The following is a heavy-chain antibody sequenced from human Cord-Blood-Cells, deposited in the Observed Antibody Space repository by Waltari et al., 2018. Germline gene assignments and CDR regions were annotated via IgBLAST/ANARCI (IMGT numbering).Heavy chain of an antibody. D-gene: IGHD6-13*01. Sequence: WVRQMPGKGLEWMGIIYPGDSDTRYSPSFQGQVTISADKSISTAYLQWSSLKASDTAMYYCARGRDGSSWYYFDYWGQGTLVTVSS. J-gene: IGHJ4*02. CDR3: ARGRDGSSWYYFDY. V-gene: IGHV5-51*01. CDR2: IYPGDSDT.